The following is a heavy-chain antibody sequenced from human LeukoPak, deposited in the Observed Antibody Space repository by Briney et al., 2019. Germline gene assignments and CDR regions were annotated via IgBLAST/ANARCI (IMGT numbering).Heavy chain of an antibody. Sequence: PGGSLRLSCAASGFTFSNYAMSWVRQAPGKGLEWVSAIRGRGGDTFYADSVKGRFTISRDNSKNTLYLQMNSLRAEDTAVYYCAKVRPDIVVVPAAIDAFDIWGQGPMVTVSS. D-gene: IGHD2-2*01. V-gene: IGHV3-23*01. CDR3: AKVRPDIVVVPAAIDAFDI. CDR1: GFTFSNYA. J-gene: IGHJ3*02. CDR2: IRGRGGDT.